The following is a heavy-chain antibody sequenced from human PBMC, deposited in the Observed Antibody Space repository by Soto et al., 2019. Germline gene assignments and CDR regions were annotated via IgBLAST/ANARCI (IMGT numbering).Heavy chain of an antibody. Sequence: PGGSLRLSCAASGFTFDDYTMHWVRQAPGKGLEWVSLINWDGGRTYYAVSMKGRFTISRDNSKNSLYLQMNSLRTEDTALYYCAKDIEDFWSGYSGEYGMDVWGQGTTVTVSS. CDR3: AKDIEDFWSGYSGEYGMDV. CDR1: GFTFDDYT. J-gene: IGHJ6*02. CDR2: INWDGGRT. V-gene: IGHV3-43*01. D-gene: IGHD3-3*01.